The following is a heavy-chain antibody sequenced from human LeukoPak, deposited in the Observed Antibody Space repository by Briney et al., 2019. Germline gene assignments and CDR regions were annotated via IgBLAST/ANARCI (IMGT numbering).Heavy chain of an antibody. CDR1: GGTFSSYA. D-gene: IGHD3-22*01. J-gene: IGHJ5*02. V-gene: IGHV1-69*13. CDR2: IIPIFGTA. CDR3: ARVGGYPNWFDP. Sequence: SVKVSCKASGGTFSSYAISWVRQAPGQGLEWMGGIIPIFGTANYAQKFQGRVTITADESTSTAYMELSSLRSEDTAVYYCARVGGYPNWFDPWGQGTLVTVSS.